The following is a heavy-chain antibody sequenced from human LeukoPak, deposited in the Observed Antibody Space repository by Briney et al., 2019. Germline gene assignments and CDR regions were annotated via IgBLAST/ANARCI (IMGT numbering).Heavy chain of an antibody. J-gene: IGHJ3*02. Sequence: GGSLRLSCAASGFTFSSYGMSWVRQAPGKGLEWVSYISSSSSTIYYADSVKGRFTISRDNAKNSLYLQMNSLRAEDTAVYYCARVGSAAGIFRDAFDIWGQGTMVTVSS. CDR3: ARVGSAAGIFRDAFDI. CDR1: GFTFSSYG. V-gene: IGHV3-48*01. CDR2: ISSSSSTI. D-gene: IGHD6-13*01.